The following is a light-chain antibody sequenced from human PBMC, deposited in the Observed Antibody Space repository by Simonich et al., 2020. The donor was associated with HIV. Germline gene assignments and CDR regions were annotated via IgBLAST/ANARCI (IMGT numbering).Light chain of an antibody. CDR2: VAS. J-gene: IGKJ2*01. V-gene: IGKV3-11*01. CDR1: QSLSNK. Sequence: EIVMTQSPATLSVSPGDRATLPCRASQSLSNKLAWYQQKPGQAPRLLIYVASTRATGIPVRFSGSGSGTDFTLTISILEPEDFAVYYCQQRSNWPPAFGQETKLEIK. CDR3: QQRSNWPPA.